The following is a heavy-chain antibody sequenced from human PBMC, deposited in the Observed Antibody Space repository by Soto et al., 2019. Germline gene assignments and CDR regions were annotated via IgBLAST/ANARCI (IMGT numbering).Heavy chain of an antibody. J-gene: IGHJ5*02. V-gene: IGHV1-8*01. Sequence: ASVKVSCKASGYTFTSYDINWVRQATGQGLEWMGWMNPNSGNTGYAQKFQGRVTMTRNTSISTAYMELSSLRSEDTAVYYRARGRGYCSGGSCYGFDPWGQGTLVTVSS. CDR1: GYTFTSYD. CDR2: MNPNSGNT. D-gene: IGHD2-15*01. CDR3: ARGRGYCSGGSCYGFDP.